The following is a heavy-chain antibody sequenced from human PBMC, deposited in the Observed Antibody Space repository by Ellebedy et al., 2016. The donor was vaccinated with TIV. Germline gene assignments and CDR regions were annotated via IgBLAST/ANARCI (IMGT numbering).Heavy chain of an antibody. CDR2: LSSYNGNT. J-gene: IGHJ3*01. CDR3: ARIGGGVSGTSFDV. D-gene: IGHD3-16*01. Sequence: AASVKVSCKASGYTFTSYGISWVRQAPGRGLEWMGWLSSYNGNTKYAQKFQGRVTMTTDTSTSTTYMELRVLKSDDTALNYCARIGGGVSGTSFDVWGQGTIVTVSS. V-gene: IGHV1-18*04. CDR1: GYTFTSYG.